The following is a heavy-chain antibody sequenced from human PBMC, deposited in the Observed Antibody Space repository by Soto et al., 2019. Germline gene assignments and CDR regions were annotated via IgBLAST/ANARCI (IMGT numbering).Heavy chain of an antibody. Sequence: QVQLVQSGAEVKKPGSSVKVSCKASGGTFSSYAISWVRQAPGQGLEWMGGIIPIFGTANYAQKFQGKVTITADESTSTAYMELSRLRSEDTAVYYCARDSRRHGQLHGMDVWGQGTMVTVSS. CDR3: ARDSRRHGQLHGMDV. CDR2: IIPIFGTA. J-gene: IGHJ6*02. D-gene: IGHD2-2*01. V-gene: IGHV1-69*01. CDR1: GGTFSSYA.